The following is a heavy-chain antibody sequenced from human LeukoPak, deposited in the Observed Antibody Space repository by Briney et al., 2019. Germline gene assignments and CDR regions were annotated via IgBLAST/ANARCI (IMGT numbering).Heavy chain of an antibody. CDR2: ITSSGGST. V-gene: IGHV3-23*01. J-gene: IGHJ4*02. CDR1: GFTFSNFA. Sequence: PGGSLRLSCAASGFTFSNFAMSWVRQAPGKGLGWVSAITSSGGSTYYADSVKGRFTISRDNSKNTLYLQMNSLRAEDTAVYYCAKRLLAYCSSTTCSGPLDSWGQGTLVTVSS. D-gene: IGHD2-2*01. CDR3: AKRLLAYCSSTTCSGPLDS.